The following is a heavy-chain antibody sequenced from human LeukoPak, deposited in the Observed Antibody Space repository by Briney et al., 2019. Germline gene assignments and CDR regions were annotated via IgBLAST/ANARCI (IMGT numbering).Heavy chain of an antibody. D-gene: IGHD3-10*01. V-gene: IGHV3-74*01. CDR2: ITNDGSST. J-gene: IGHJ6*02. CDR1: GLTFSSHW. CDR3: ARERVMVRGARYYYYGMDV. Sequence: GGSLRLSCAASGLTFSSHWMHWVRQAPGKGLVWVSRITNDGSSTTYADSVKGRFTISRDNAKNMLYLQVNSLRAEDTAVYYCARERVMVRGARYYYYGMDVWGQGTTVTVSS.